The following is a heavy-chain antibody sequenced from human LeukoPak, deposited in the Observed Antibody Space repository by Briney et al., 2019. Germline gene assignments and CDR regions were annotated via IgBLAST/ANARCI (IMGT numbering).Heavy chain of an antibody. D-gene: IGHD3-22*01. V-gene: IGHV3-23*01. CDR3: AKGSSGYFADL. J-gene: IGHJ5*02. Sequence: GGSLRLSRAASGFIFNNYGLIWVREAPGKGLEWVSAISNDGGGTNYADFVRGRFTISRDNSKNTLFLQMNSLRAEDTALYYCAKGSSGYFADLWGQGTLVTVSS. CDR1: GFIFNNYG. CDR2: ISNDGGGT.